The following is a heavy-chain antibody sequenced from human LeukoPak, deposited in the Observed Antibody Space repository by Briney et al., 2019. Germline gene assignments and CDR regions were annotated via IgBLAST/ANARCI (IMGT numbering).Heavy chain of an antibody. J-gene: IGHJ4*02. CDR1: GASITSYY. CDR3: AGGHYPLEY. D-gene: IGHD1-26*01. Sequence: PSETLSVTCTVSGASITSYYWTWIRQPPGKGLEWIGYIHYSGSTNYNPSLKSRVTISVDTSKNQFSLKLSSVTAADTAVYYCAGGHYPLEYWGQGTLVTVSS. V-gene: IGHV4-59*01. CDR2: IHYSGST.